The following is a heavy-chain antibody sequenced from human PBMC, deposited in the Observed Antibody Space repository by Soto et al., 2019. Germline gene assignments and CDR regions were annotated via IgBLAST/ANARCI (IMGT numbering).Heavy chain of an antibody. D-gene: IGHD6-6*01. CDR2: ISYDGSNK. CDR3: AKAEIAARPPYYYYYYGMDV. J-gene: IGHJ6*02. CDR1: GFTFSSYG. V-gene: IGHV3-30*18. Sequence: LRLSCAASGFTFSSYGMHWVRQAPGKGLEWVAVISYDGSNKHYADSVKGRFTISRDNSKNTLYLQMNSLRAEDTAVYYCAKAEIAARPPYYYYYYGMDVWGQGTTVTVSS.